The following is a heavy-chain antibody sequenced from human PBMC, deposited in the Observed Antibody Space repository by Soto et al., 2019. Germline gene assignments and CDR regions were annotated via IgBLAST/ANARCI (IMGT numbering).Heavy chain of an antibody. D-gene: IGHD4-17*01. CDR1: GFTFKNYA. CDR3: AKDGDFGEDGPAEYFEH. V-gene: IGHV3-23*01. CDR2: TTGSGANK. Sequence: EVNLLESGGGVVQPGESLRISCVGSGFTFKNYAMTWVRQAPGQGLEWVSGTTGSGANKHYADSVRGRFTISRDNSKKTLYLEMKSLRVEDTAVYYCAKDGDFGEDGPAEYFEHWGQGTLVTVSS. J-gene: IGHJ1*01.